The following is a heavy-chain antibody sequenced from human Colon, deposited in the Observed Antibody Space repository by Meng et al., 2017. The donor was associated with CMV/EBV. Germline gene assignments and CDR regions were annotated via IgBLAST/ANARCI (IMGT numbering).Heavy chain of an antibody. Sequence: SLKISCAASGFTFDDYAMHWVRQAPGKGLEWVSSITWNSGRTGYVDSVEGRFTISRDNAKNSLYLQMNGLRAEETALYYCAKDISPVGGSTGYHGMDVWGQGTTVTVSS. J-gene: IGHJ6*02. CDR2: ITWNSGRT. V-gene: IGHV3-9*01. D-gene: IGHD1-7*01. CDR3: AKDISPVGGSTGYHGMDV. CDR1: GFTFDDYA.